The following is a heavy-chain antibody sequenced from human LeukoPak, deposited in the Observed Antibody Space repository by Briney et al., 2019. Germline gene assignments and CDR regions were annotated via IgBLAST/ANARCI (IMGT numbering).Heavy chain of an antibody. CDR2: IYYSGST. V-gene: IGHV4-59*01. CDR3: AREGVTKYYFDY. Sequence: SETLSLTCTVSGGSISSYYWSWIRPPPGKGRAWIGYIYYSGSTDYNPSLKSRVTISVDTSKNQFSLKLRSVTAADTAVYYCAREGVTKYYFDYWGQGTLVTVSS. J-gene: IGHJ4*02. CDR1: GGSISSYY. D-gene: IGHD4-11*01.